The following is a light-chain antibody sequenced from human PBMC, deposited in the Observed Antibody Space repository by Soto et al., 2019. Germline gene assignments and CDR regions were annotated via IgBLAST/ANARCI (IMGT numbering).Light chain of an antibody. V-gene: IGLV2-23*02. J-gene: IGLJ1*01. CDR3: YSSGGSPTHV. Sequence: QSALTQPASVSGSPGQSITISCTGTSSNVGSYKLVSWYQQHPGKAPKLMIFEVNKRPSGVSNRFSGSKSGNTASLTISGLRVEDEADYYCYSSGGSPTHVFGTGTKVTVL. CDR2: EVN. CDR1: SSNVGSYKL.